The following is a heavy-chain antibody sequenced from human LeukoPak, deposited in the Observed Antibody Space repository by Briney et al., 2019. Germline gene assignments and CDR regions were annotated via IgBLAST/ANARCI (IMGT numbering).Heavy chain of an antibody. CDR2: IKQDGSQK. Sequence: PGGSLRLSCATSGFTFRNYWMSWVRQAPGKGLQWVANIKQDGSQKYYVDSVKGRFTISRDNSKNTLYLQMNSLRAEDTAVYYCAKALFGELSLFDYWGQGTLVTVSS. CDR1: GFTFRNYW. CDR3: AKALFGELSLFDY. V-gene: IGHV3-7*02. D-gene: IGHD3-10*01. J-gene: IGHJ4*02.